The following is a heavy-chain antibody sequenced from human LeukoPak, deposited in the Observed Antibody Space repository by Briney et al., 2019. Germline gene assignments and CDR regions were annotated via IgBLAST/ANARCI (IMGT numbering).Heavy chain of an antibody. J-gene: IGHJ6*03. D-gene: IGHD6-6*01. CDR3: ARPRYEYSSKYMDV. CDR1: GFTFSDYY. V-gene: IGHV3-11*04. CDR2: INTSGGTI. Sequence: PGGSLRLSCAASGFTFSDYYMSWIRQAPGKGLEWVSYINTSGGTIYYADSVKGRFTIPRGNAKNSLYLQMNSLRAEDTAVYYCARPRYEYSSKYMDVWGKGTTVTVSS.